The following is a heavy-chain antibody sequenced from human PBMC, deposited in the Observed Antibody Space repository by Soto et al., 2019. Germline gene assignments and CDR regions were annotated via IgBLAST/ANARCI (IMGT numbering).Heavy chain of an antibody. D-gene: IGHD6-13*01. CDR3: TRDASRDSSARGWFDP. CDR1: GFTFRSFT. CDR2: ISSNSDYI. J-gene: IGHJ5*02. V-gene: IGHV3-21*01. Sequence: VGSLRLACAASGFTFRSFTMNWVRQAPGKGLEWVSTISSNSDYIYYTDALRGRFTIARDNAKNSLHLQMNSLRAEDTAVYYCTRDASRDSSARGWFDPWGAGTLVTVSS.